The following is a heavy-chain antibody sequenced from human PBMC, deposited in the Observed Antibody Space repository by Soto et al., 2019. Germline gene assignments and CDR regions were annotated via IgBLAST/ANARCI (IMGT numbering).Heavy chain of an antibody. CDR2: IRSKANSYAT. CDR3: TRLTRVTTGN. Sequence: EVQLVESGGGLVQPGGSLKLSCAASGFTFSGSAMHWVRQASGKGLEWVGRIRSKANSYATAYAASGKGRFTISRDDSKNTAYLQMNSLKTEETAVYYCTRLTRVTTGNWGQGTLVTVSS. V-gene: IGHV3-73*01. D-gene: IGHD4-17*01. CDR1: GFTFSGSA. J-gene: IGHJ4*02.